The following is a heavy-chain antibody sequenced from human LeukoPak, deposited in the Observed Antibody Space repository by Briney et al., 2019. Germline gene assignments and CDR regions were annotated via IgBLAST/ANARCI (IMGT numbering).Heavy chain of an antibody. Sequence: AETLSLTCTVSGGSISSFYWSWIRQSAGKGLEWIGRIYLSGSTDYNPSLKSRVTISVDTSKNQFSLKLSSVTAADTAVYYCARHSYDFWSGYDYNYFDYWGQGTLVSVSS. V-gene: IGHV4-4*07. CDR2: IYLSGST. J-gene: IGHJ4*02. CDR3: ARHSYDFWSGYDYNYFDY. CDR1: GGSISSFY. D-gene: IGHD3-3*01.